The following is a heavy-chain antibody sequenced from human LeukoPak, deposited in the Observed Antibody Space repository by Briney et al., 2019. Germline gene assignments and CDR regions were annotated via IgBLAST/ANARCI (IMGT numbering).Heavy chain of an antibody. J-gene: IGHJ3*02. CDR2: IIPILGIA. D-gene: IGHD2-2*01. CDR3: ARVGIVVVPAAFDI. Sequence: SVKVSCKASGGTFSSYAISWVRQAPGQGLEWMGRIIPILGIANYAQKFQGRVTITADKSTSTAYMEPSSLRSEDTAVYYCARVGIVVVPAAFDIWGQGTMVTVSS. V-gene: IGHV1-69*04. CDR1: GGTFSSYA.